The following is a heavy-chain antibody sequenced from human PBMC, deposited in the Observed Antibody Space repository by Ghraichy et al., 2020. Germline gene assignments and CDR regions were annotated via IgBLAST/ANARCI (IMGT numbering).Heavy chain of an antibody. CDR1: GFTFSSYT. Sequence: GGSLRLSCAASGFTFSSYTMHWVRQAPGKGLEWVAVISYDGSNKYYADSVKGRLTISRDNSKNTLYLQMNSLRAEDTAVYYCATHPNYGSGSYQYYFDYWGQGTLVTVSS. J-gene: IGHJ4*02. D-gene: IGHD3-10*01. V-gene: IGHV3-30*04. CDR3: ATHPNYGSGSYQYYFDY. CDR2: ISYDGSNK.